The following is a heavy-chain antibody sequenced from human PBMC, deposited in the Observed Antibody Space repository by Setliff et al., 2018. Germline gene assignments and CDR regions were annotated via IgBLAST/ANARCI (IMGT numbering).Heavy chain of an antibody. CDR1: GGSISSSLYY. CDR3: ATSYLTLEVAFDV. J-gene: IGHJ3*01. D-gene: IGHD1-1*01. CDR2: ILYSGGA. Sequence: SETLSLTCTVSGGSISSSLYYWAFIRQPPGKGLEWIGSILYSGGAHSNPSLNSRVSISVDTSKNQFSLRLRSVTAADTAFYYCATSYLTLEVAFDVWGQGTMVTVSS. V-gene: IGHV4-39*07.